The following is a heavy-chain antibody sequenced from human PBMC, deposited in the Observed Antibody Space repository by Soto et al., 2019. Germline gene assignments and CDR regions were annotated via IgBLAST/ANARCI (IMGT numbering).Heavy chain of an antibody. J-gene: IGHJ4*02. V-gene: IGHV1-2*04. CDR2: INPNSGGT. D-gene: IGHD6-13*01. Sequence: ASVKVSCKASGYTFTGYYMHWVRQAPGQGLEWMGWINPNSGGTNYAQKFRGWVTMTRATSISTAYMELSRLRSDDPAVYYCARDVYGVYRGSPKYYFDYWGQGTLVTVSS. CDR3: ARDVYGVYRGSPKYYFDY. CDR1: GYTFTGYY.